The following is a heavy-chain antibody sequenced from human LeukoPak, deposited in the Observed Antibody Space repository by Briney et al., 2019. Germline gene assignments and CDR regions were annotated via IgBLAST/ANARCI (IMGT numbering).Heavy chain of an antibody. V-gene: IGHV3-7*01. CDR1: GFTFSSYW. Sequence: GGSLRLSCAASGFTFSSYWMSWVRQAPGKGLEWVANIKQDGSEKYYVDSVKGRFTISRDNAKNSLYLQMNSLRAEDTAVYYCAKDDCSSTSCYWFDYWGQGTLVTVSS. D-gene: IGHD2-2*01. J-gene: IGHJ4*02. CDR2: IKQDGSEK. CDR3: AKDDCSSTSCYWFDY.